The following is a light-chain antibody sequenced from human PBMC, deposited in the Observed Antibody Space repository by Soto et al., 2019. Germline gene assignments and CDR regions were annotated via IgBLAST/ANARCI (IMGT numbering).Light chain of an antibody. Sequence: EIVLTQSPGTLSLSPGDRATLSCRASQSVNSNYLAWYQRKPGQAPRLLIYGASNRATDIPYRFSASGSETDFTLTTTRLEAEDFAVYYFQQYDSTPPTFGHGTKVEVK. CDR3: QQYDSTPPT. CDR1: QSVNSNY. V-gene: IGKV3-20*01. CDR2: GAS. J-gene: IGKJ1*01.